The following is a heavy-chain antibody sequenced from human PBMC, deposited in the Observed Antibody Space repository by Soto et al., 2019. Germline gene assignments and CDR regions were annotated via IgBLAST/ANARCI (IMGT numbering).Heavy chain of an antibody. J-gene: IGHJ4*02. Sequence: SETLSLTCTVSGGSISSSSYYWGWIRQPPGKGLEWIGSIYYSGSTYYNPSLKSRVTISVDTSKNQFSLKLSSVTAADTAVYYCARLCRDGYIYYFDYWGQGTLVTVSS. CDR1: GGSISSSSYY. CDR2: IYYSGST. V-gene: IGHV4-39*01. CDR3: ARLCRDGYIYYFDY. D-gene: IGHD5-12*01.